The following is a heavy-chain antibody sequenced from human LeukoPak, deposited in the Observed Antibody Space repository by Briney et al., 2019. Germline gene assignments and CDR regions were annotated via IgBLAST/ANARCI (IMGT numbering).Heavy chain of an antibody. CDR3: ARPTFPDYYYYGMDV. D-gene: IGHD3-16*01. CDR1: GGSISSSSYY. V-gene: IGHV4-39*01. J-gene: IGHJ6*02. CDR2: IYYSGST. Sequence: SETLSLTCTVSGGSISSSSYYWGWLRQPPGKGLEWIGSIYYSGSTYYNPSLKSRVTISVDTSKNQFSLKLSSVTAADTAVYYCARPTFPDYYYYGMDVWGQGTTVTVSS.